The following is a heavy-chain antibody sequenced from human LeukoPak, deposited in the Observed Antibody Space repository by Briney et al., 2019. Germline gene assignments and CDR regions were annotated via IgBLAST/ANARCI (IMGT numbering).Heavy chain of an antibody. V-gene: IGHV1-8*03. CDR1: GYTFTSYD. Sequence: ASVKVSCKASGYTFTSYDINWVRQATGQGLEWMGWMNPNSGNTGYAQKFQGRVTITRNTSISTAYMELSSLRSEDTAVYYCAAGAVDNWNSGKLIDCWGQGTLVTVSS. J-gene: IGHJ4*02. D-gene: IGHD1-7*01. CDR2: MNPNSGNT. CDR3: AAGAVDNWNSGKLIDC.